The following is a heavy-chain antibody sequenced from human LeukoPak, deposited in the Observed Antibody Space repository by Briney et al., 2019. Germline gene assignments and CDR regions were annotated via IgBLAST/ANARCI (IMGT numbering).Heavy chain of an antibody. J-gene: IGHJ4*02. CDR1: GGTFSSYA. CDR3: ARASYYYDSSGYYYLGY. Sequence: GASVKVSCKASGGTFSSYAISWVRQASGQGLEWMGGIIPIFGTANYAQKFQGRVTMTRDTSTSTVYMELSSLRSEDTAVYYCARASYYYDSSGYYYLGYWGQGTLVTVSS. D-gene: IGHD3-22*01. CDR2: IIPIFGTA. V-gene: IGHV1-69*05.